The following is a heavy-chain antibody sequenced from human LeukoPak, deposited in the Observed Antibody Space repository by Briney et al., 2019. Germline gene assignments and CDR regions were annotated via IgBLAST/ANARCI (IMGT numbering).Heavy chain of an antibody. V-gene: IGHV4-61*02. CDR2: IYTSGST. CDR1: GGSISSGSYY. Sequence: PSETLSLTCTVSGGSISSGSYYWSWIRQPAGKGLEWIGRIYTSGSTNYNPSLKSRVTISVDTSKNQFSLKLSSVTAADTAVYYCARAVWFGDWDYFDYWGQGTLVTVSS. J-gene: IGHJ4*02. CDR3: ARAVWFGDWDYFDY. D-gene: IGHD3-10*01.